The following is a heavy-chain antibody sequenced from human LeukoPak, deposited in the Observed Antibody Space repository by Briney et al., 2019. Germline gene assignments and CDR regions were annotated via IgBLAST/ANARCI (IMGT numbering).Heavy chain of an antibody. CDR3: AKGPFYYDYVWGSYRPFDY. J-gene: IGHJ4*02. CDR2: ISGSGGST. V-gene: IGHV3-23*01. CDR1: GFTFSSYA. D-gene: IGHD3-16*02. Sequence: GGSLRLSCAASGFTFSSYAMSWVRQAPGEGLEWVSAISGSGGSTYYADSVKGRFTISRDNSKNTLYLQMNSLRAEDTAVYYCAKGPFYYDYVWGSYRPFDYWGQGTLVTVSS.